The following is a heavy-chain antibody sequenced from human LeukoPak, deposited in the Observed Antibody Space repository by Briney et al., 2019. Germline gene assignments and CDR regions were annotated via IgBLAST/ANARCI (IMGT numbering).Heavy chain of an antibody. V-gene: IGHV3-30*02. Sequence: GGSLRLSCAASGFTFSSYGMHWVRQAPGKGLEWVAFIRYDGSNKYYADSVKGQFTISRDNSKNTLYLQMNSLRAEDTAVYYCAKAGIQKWLVPFDYWGQGTLVTVSS. CDR2: IRYDGSNK. D-gene: IGHD6-19*01. CDR1: GFTFSSYG. CDR3: AKAGIQKWLVPFDY. J-gene: IGHJ4*02.